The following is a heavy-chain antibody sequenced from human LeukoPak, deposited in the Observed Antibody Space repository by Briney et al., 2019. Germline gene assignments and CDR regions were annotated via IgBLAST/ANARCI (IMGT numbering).Heavy chain of an antibody. J-gene: IGHJ6*03. CDR1: GGSISSGDYY. Sequence: PSETLSLTCTVSGGSISSGDYYWSWIRQPPGKGLEWIGYIYYSGSTYYNPSLKSRVTISVDTSKNQFSLKLSSVTAADTAVYYCARVGSGSYYYYYYMDVWGEGTTVTVSS. D-gene: IGHD3-22*01. CDR3: ARVGSGSYYYYYYMDV. V-gene: IGHV4-30-4*08. CDR2: IYYSGST.